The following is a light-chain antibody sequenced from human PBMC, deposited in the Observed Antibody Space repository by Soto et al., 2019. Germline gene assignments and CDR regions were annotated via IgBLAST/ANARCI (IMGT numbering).Light chain of an antibody. J-gene: IGKJ1*01. CDR2: RIS. CDR1: QSFSNQ. Sequence: GASVPPPCRATQSFSNQLARFQQKPGKAPKLLIYRISSFQTGVPSLFSGSDSGTDFTLPISSLQPDDVATYYCQQWLRTFGQGTKVDI. V-gene: IGKV1-27*01. CDR3: QQWLRT.